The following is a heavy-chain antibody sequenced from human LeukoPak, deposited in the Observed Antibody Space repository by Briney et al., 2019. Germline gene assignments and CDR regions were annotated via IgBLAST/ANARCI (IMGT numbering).Heavy chain of an antibody. CDR1: GLTFHDYA. CDR2: ISADGGST. V-gene: IGHV3-43*02. J-gene: IGHJ4*02. Sequence: QPGGSRRLSCVASGLTFHDYAMHWVRQAPGKGLEWVSLISADGGSTFYADSVRGRFSISRDNSKNSLYLQMNSLRTEDTAMYYCAKESGKFDYWGQGTLAAVSS. CDR3: AKESGKFDY.